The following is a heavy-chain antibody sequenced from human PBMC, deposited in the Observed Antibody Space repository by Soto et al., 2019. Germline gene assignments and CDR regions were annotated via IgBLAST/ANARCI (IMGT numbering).Heavy chain of an antibody. J-gene: IGHJ6*02. CDR2: MNPNSGNT. CDR3: VRKYSSSSYHYGMDV. Sequence: QVQLVQSGAEVKKPGASVKVSCKASGYTFTSYDINWVRQATGQGLEWMGWMNPNSGNTGYVQKFQGRVTMTRDTSIGTAYMELSSLRSDDTAVYYCVRKYSSSSYHYGMDVWGQGTTVTVSS. V-gene: IGHV1-8*01. CDR1: GYTFTSYD. D-gene: IGHD3-22*01.